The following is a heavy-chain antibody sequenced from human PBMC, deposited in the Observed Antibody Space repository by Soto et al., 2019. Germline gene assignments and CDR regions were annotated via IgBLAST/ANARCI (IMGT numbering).Heavy chain of an antibody. J-gene: IGHJ4*02. CDR3: ARGYGRNFYY. Sequence: SETLSLTCAVYGGSFSGYYWNWIRQPPGKGLEWIGEINHSGSTNYNPSLKSRVTISVDTSKNQFSLRLSSVTAADTAVYYCARGYGRNFYYWGQGTLVTAPQ. CDR2: INHSGST. V-gene: IGHV4-34*01. D-gene: IGHD3-10*01. CDR1: GGSFSGYY.